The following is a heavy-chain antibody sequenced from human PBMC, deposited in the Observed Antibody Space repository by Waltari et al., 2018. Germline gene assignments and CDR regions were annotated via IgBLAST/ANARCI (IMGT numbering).Heavy chain of an antibody. CDR2: FFHKETK. CDR3: ARDKNWDVSGPGAIEF. J-gene: IGHJ4*02. D-gene: IGHD6-25*01. V-gene: IGHV4-59*02. CDR1: GGSVSGFS. Sequence: QVQLQESGPGLLKPSETLSLTCTVSGGSVSGFSWTWIRQPPGKGLEWIAYFFHKETKNDNPALKSRVTISVDTSRNHISLRLTSVTAADTAVYFCARDKNWDVSGPGAIEFWGQGALVTVSS.